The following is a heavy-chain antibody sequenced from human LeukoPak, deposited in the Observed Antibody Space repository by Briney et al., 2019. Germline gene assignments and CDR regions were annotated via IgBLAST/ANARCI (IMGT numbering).Heavy chain of an antibody. CDR1: GYTFTGYY. D-gene: IGHD6-6*01. CDR2: VNPNSGGT. CDR3: ARDGQLVSDINYYYYMDV. Sequence: ASVKVSCKASGYTFTGYYMHWVRQAPGQGLEWMGWVNPNSGGTNYAQKFQGRVTMTRDTSISTAYMELSRLRSDDTAVYYCARDGQLVSDINYYYYMDVWGKGTTVTVSS. V-gene: IGHV1-2*02. J-gene: IGHJ6*03.